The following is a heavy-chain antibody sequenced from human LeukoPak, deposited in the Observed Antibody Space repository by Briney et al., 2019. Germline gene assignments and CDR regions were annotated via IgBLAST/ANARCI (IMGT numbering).Heavy chain of an antibody. CDR2: IYHTGST. CDR3: ASRKLGNDY. V-gene: IGHV4-59*01. Sequence: PSETLPLTCTVSGGSISTYYWSWIRQSPGKGLEWIGYIYHTGSTSYSPSLKSRVTISADTSQNQFSLKLSSVTAADTAVYYCASRKLGNDYWGQGTLVTVSS. D-gene: IGHD7-27*01. J-gene: IGHJ4*02. CDR1: GGSISTYY.